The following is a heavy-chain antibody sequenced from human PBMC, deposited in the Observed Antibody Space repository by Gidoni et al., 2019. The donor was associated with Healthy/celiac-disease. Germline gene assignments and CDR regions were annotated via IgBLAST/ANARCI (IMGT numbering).Heavy chain of an antibody. V-gene: IGHV3-13*01. Sequence: EVQLVESGGGLVQPGGSLRLSCAASGFTFSSYDMHWVLQATGKGLEWVSAIGTAGDTYYPGSVKGRFTISRENAKNSLYLQMNSLRAGDTAVYYCARGRYDFWSGYLDAFDIWGQGTMVTVSS. CDR3: ARGRYDFWSGYLDAFDI. CDR2: IGTAGDT. J-gene: IGHJ3*02. D-gene: IGHD3-3*01. CDR1: GFTFSSYD.